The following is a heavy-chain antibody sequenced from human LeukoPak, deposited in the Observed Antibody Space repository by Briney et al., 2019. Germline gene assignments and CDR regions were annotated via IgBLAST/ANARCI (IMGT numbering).Heavy chain of an antibody. CDR1: GFTVSSNY. CDR3: ARSQSPLDAFDI. J-gene: IGHJ3*02. Sequence: GGSLRLSCAASGFTVSSNYMSWVRQAPGKGLEWVSVIYSGGGTYYADSVKGRFTISRDNSKNTLYLQMNSLRAEDTAVYYCARSQSPLDAFDIWGQGTMVTVSS. V-gene: IGHV3-53*01. CDR2: IYSGGGT.